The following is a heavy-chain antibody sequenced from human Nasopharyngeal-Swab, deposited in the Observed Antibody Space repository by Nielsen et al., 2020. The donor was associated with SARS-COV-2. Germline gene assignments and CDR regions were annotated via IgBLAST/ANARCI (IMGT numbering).Heavy chain of an antibody. CDR2: ISSSGSTI. V-gene: IGHV3-48*03. D-gene: IGHD2-21*01. CDR3: ARVPALIPYYYYGMDV. J-gene: IGHJ6*02. Sequence: GESLKISCAASGFTFSSYEMNWVRQAPGKGLEWVSYISSSGSTIYYADSVKGRFTISRDNAKNSPYLQMNSLRAEDTAAYYCARVPALIPYYYYGMDVWGQGTTVTVSS. CDR1: GFTFSSYE.